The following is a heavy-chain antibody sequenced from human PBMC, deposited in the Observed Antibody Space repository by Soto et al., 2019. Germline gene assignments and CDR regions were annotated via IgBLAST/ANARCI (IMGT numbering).Heavy chain of an antibody. Sequence: PGGSLRLSCAASGFTFSSYEMNWVRQAPGKGLEWVSYISSSGSTIYYADSVKGRFTISRDNAKNSLYLQMNSLRAEDTAVYYCARGKARNYYYYGMDVWGQGTTVTVSS. V-gene: IGHV3-48*03. D-gene: IGHD6-6*01. J-gene: IGHJ6*02. CDR3: ARGKARNYYYYGMDV. CDR2: ISSSGSTI. CDR1: GFTFSSYE.